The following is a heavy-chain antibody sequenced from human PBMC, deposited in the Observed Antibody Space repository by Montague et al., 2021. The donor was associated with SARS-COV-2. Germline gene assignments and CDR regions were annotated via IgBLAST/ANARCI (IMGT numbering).Heavy chain of an antibody. CDR1: GGSISSSSYY. J-gene: IGHJ6*02. CDR3: ASGGRQQLVRLSGMDV. V-gene: IGHV4-39*07. D-gene: IGHD6-13*01. CDR2: IYYSGST. Sequence: SETLSLTCTVSGGSISSSSYYWGWIRQPPGMGLEWVGSIYYSGSTYYNPSLKSRVTISVDTSKNQFSLKLSSVTAADTAVYYCASGGRQQLVRLSGMDVWGQGTTVTVSS.